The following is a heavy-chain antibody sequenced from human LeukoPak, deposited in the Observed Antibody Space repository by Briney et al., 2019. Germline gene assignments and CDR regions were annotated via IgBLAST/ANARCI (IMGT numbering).Heavy chain of an antibody. CDR3: ARDAEMAIDAFDI. Sequence: GGSLRLFCAASGFTFSSYSMNWVRQAPGKGLEWVPSISSSSSYIYYADSVKGRFTISRDNAKNSLYLQMNSLRAEDTAVYYCARDAEMAIDAFDIWGQGTMVTVSS. V-gene: IGHV3-21*01. CDR2: ISSSSSYI. J-gene: IGHJ3*02. D-gene: IGHD5-24*01. CDR1: GFTFSSYS.